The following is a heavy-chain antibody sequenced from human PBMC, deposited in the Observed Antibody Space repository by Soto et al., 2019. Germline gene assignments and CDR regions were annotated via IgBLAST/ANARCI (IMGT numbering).Heavy chain of an antibody. CDR2: IYSGGST. D-gene: IGHD2-15*01. CDR1: GFTVSSNY. CDR3: ARASGEIGIFDY. Sequence: EVQLVESGRGLVQPGGSLRLSCTASGFTVSSNYMSWVRQAPGKGLEGVSVIYSGGSTYYADSVKGRFTISRDNSKNTLYLQMNSLRAEDTAVYYCARASGEIGIFDYWGQGTLVTVSS. V-gene: IGHV3-66*01. J-gene: IGHJ4*02.